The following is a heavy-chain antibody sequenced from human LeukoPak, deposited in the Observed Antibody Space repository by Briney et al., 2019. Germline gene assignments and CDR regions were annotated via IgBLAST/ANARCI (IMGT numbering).Heavy chain of an antibody. CDR2: IYYSGST. Sequence: SQTLSLTCTVSGGSISSSSYYWGWIRQPPGKGLEWIGSIYYSGSTYYNPSLKSRVTISVDTSKNQFSLKLSSVTAADTAVYYCASLTKGDYWGQGTLVTVSS. CDR1: GGSISSSSYY. D-gene: IGHD1-1*01. J-gene: IGHJ4*02. CDR3: ASLTKGDY. V-gene: IGHV4-39*01.